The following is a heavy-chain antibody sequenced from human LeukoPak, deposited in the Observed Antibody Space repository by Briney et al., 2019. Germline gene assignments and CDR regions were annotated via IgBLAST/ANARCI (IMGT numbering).Heavy chain of an antibody. J-gene: IGHJ4*02. V-gene: IGHV5-10-1*01. CDR2: SDTSDAYT. Sequence: GESPRISCKGSGYSFTIYWISWVRQMPGKGLDWMGPSDTSDAYTNYSPSFQGHVTISADKSISTAYLQWRSLKASNTAMYYCAVGAAGCSSTSCYHYWGQGTLVTVSS. CDR1: GYSFTIYW. CDR3: AVGAAGCSSTSCYHY. D-gene: IGHD2-2*01.